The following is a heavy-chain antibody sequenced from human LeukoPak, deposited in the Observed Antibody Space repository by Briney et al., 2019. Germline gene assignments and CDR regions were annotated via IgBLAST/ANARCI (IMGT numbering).Heavy chain of an antibody. V-gene: IGHV4-4*02. D-gene: IGHD3-10*01. CDR2: IYHSGST. CDR1: GDSISSSNW. J-gene: IGHJ4*02. CDR3: ARKHIYGSGIYYMDS. Sequence: KSSGTLSLTCAVSGDSISSSNWWCWVRQPPGKGLEWIGEIYHSGSTNYNPSLKSRVTISGDKSKNQVSLKLSSVTAADTALYYWARKHIYGSGIYYMDSGAQETLATVSS.